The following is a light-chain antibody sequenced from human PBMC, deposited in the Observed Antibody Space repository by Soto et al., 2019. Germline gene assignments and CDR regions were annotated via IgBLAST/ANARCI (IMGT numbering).Light chain of an antibody. CDR2: DVS. V-gene: IGKV1-5*01. CDR1: QGISSW. J-gene: IGKJ1*01. Sequence: DIQMTQSPSTLSASVGDRVTITCRASQGISSWLAWYQQKPGKAPKLLIYDVSSLESGVPSRFSGSGSGTEFTLTSSSLQTDDSATYYCQQYDTFWTFGQATKVDIX. CDR3: QQYDTFWT.